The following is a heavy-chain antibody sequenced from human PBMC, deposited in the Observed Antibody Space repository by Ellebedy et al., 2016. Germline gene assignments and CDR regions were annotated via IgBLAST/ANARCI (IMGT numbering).Heavy chain of an antibody. CDR1: GYTFTSYG. Sequence: ASVKVSCXASGYTFTSYGISWVRQAPGQGLEWMGWISAYNGNTNYAQKLQGRVTMTTDTSTSTAYMELRSLRSDDTAVYYCARGQLHCSSTSCYLYYMDVWGKGTTVTVSS. CDR3: ARGQLHCSSTSCYLYYMDV. D-gene: IGHD2-2*01. J-gene: IGHJ6*03. V-gene: IGHV1-18*01. CDR2: ISAYNGNT.